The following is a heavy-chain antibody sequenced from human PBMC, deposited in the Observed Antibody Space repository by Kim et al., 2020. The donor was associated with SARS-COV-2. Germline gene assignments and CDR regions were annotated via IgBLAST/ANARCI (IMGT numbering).Heavy chain of an antibody. CDR1: GGSISSYY. D-gene: IGHD6-19*01. J-gene: IGHJ4*02. V-gene: IGHV4-59*01. CDR2: IYYSGST. Sequence: SETLSLTCTVSGGSISSYYWSWIRQPPGKGLEWIGYIYYSGSTNYNPSLKSRVTISVDTSKNQFSLKLSSVTAADTAVYYCARGPYSSGWPLDYWGQGT. CDR3: ARGPYSSGWPLDY.